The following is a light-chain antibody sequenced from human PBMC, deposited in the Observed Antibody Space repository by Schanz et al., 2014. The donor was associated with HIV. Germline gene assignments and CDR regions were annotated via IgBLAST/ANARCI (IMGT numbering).Light chain of an antibody. CDR3: QQYNDWPPIT. J-gene: IGKJ5*01. CDR1: PRLSSSY. V-gene: IGKV3D-15*01. Sequence: EIVLTQSPGSLSLSPGERATLSCGASPRLSSSYLAWYQQKRDQPPRLVIYATSTRAAGIPDRFSGTGSGTEFTLTISSLQSEDFAVYYCQQYNDWPPITFGQGTRLEIK. CDR2: ATS.